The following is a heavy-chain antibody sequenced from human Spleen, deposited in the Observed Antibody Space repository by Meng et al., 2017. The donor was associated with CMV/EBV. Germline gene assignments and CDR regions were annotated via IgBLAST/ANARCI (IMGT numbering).Heavy chain of an antibody. CDR3: ARDRRIGSNGFDY. V-gene: IGHV3-48*04. CDR2: ISTSGYTI. CDR1: GFTFSSYA. J-gene: IGHJ4*02. Sequence: GGSLRLSCAASGFTFSSYAMSWVRQAPGKGLEWLSYISTSGYTIHYADSVRGRFTISRDNAKNSLYLQMNSLRAEDTAVYYCARDRRIGSNGFDYWGQGTLVTVSS. D-gene: IGHD4-11*01.